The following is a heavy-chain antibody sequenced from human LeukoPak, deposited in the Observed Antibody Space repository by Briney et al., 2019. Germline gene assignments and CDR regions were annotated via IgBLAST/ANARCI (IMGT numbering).Heavy chain of an antibody. CDR2: INPSGGST. CDR1: GGTFSSYA. Sequence: EASVKVSCKASGGTFSSYAISWVRQAPGQGLEWLGIINPSGGSTTYHPKFQDRVTITRDTSTSTVYMELRGLRSEDTAVYYCARVLWFGELPRHDWGQGTLVTVSS. CDR3: ARVLWFGELPRHD. J-gene: IGHJ4*02. D-gene: IGHD3-10*01. V-gene: IGHV1-46*01.